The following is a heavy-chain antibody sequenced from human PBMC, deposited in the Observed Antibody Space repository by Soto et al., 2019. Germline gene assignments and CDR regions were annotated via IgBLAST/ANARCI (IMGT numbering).Heavy chain of an antibody. CDR1: GFTFSSYS. J-gene: IGHJ4*02. CDR3: ASSRAPSIAPVGY. D-gene: IGHD6-13*01. V-gene: IGHV3-21*01. CDR2: ISSSSSYI. Sequence: GGSVRLSCAASGFTFSSYSMNWVRQAPGKGLEWVSSISSSSSYIYYADSVKGRFTISRDNAKNSLYLQMNSLRAEDTAVYYCASSRAPSIAPVGYWGQGTLVTVPQ.